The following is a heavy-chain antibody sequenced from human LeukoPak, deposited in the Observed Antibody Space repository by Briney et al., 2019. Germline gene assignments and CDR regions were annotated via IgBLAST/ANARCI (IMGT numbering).Heavy chain of an antibody. J-gene: IGHJ4*02. CDR3: ARRYYYGSGSYYDY. CDR1: GSSISSGYY. V-gene: IGHV4-38-2*02. CDR2: IHRSGNT. Sequence: KGSETLSLTCTVSGSSISSGYYWGWIRQPPGKGLEWIGCIHRSGNTYYNASLKSRVTISVDTSKNQFSLKLNSVTAADTAVYYRARRYYYGSGSYYDYWGQGTLVTVSS. D-gene: IGHD3-10*01.